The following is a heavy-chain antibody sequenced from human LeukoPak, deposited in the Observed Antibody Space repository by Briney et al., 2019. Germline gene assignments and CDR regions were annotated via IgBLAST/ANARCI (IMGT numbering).Heavy chain of an antibody. CDR2: IYYSGST. V-gene: IGHV4-39*01. D-gene: IGHD2-15*01. CDR3: ATLRRVVVAETDYYYGMDV. J-gene: IGHJ6*02. CDR1: GGSFSSYY. Sequence: SETLSLTCAVYGGSFSSYYWGWIRQPPGKGLKRIGSIYYSGSTYYNPSLKSRVTISVDTSKNQFSLKLSSVTAADTAVYYCATLRRVVVAETDYYYGMDVWGQGTTVTVSS.